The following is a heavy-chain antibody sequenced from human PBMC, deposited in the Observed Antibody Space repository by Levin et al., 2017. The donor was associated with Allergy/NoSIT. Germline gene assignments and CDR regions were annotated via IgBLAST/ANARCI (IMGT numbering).Heavy chain of an antibody. CDR1: GFTFDDYV. D-gene: IGHD1-26*01. V-gene: IGHV3-20*04. CDR3: TRAGIVGETLRRGAWFDP. Sequence: GESLKISCAASGFTFDDYVMHWVRQAPGKGLEGISAINWDGVNTAYADSVRGRFTLFRDNAKNSLDLQMDSLRIEDTAFYYCTRAGIVGETLRRGAWFDPWGQGTLVIVSS. J-gene: IGHJ5*02. CDR2: INWDGVNT.